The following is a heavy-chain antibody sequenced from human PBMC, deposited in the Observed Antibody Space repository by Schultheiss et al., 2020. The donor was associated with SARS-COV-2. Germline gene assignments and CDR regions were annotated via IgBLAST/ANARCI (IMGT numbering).Heavy chain of an antibody. CDR2: IYYSGST. Sequence: SETLSLTCTVSGGSISSSSYYWGWIRQPPGKGLEWIGSIYYSGSTNYNPSLKSRVTISVDTSKNQFSLKLSSVTAADTAVYYCARDWSSSWGYWFDPWGQGTLVTVSS. D-gene: IGHD6-13*01. CDR1: GGSISSSSYY. CDR3: ARDWSSSWGYWFDP. V-gene: IGHV4-39*07. J-gene: IGHJ5*02.